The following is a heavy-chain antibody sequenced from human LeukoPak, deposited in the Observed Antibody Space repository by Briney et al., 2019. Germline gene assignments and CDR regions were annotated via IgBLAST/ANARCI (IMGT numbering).Heavy chain of an antibody. Sequence: GGSLLLSCAASGFTFSSYWMSWVRQAPGKGLEWVDKIKQDRSEKYYLGSVKARLTISRDNAKNSLYRQMNSLRAEDTAGYYCARDSYSYGTGVWGQGTLVTVSS. CDR3: ARDSYSYGTGV. V-gene: IGHV3-7*01. CDR1: GFTFSSYW. J-gene: IGHJ4*02. CDR2: IKQDRSEK. D-gene: IGHD5-18*01.